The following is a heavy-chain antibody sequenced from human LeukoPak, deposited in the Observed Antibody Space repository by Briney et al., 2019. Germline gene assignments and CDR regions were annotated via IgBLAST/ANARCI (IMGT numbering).Heavy chain of an antibody. Sequence: GGCLRLSRAASGFTFSSYSMNWVTQAPGKGLEWGSSISSSSSYIYYADSVKGRFTISRDNAKNSLYLQMNRQRAEDTAVYYCARDSRATSFRPYDYWGQGTLVTVSS. CDR2: ISSSSSYI. D-gene: IGHD1-26*01. CDR3: ARDSRATSFRPYDY. CDR1: GFTFSSYS. V-gene: IGHV3-21*01. J-gene: IGHJ4*02.